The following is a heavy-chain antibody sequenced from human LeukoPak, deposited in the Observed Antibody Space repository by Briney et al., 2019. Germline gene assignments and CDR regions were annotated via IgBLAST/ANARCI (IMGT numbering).Heavy chain of an antibody. V-gene: IGHV3-74*01. CDR1: GFTFSIYW. Sequence: GGSLRLSCAASGFTFSIYWMYWVRQAPGKGLMWVSRCDSDGSGTTYVDSVKGRFTVSRDNAKSTLYLQMSSLRAEDTAVYYCATSSVWGGAFNIWGQGQWSPSLQ. CDR2: CDSDGSGT. D-gene: IGHD3-16*01. CDR3: ATSSVWGGAFNI. J-gene: IGHJ3*02.